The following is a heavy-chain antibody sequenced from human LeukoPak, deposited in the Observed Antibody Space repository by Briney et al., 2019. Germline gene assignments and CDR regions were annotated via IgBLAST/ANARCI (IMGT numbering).Heavy chain of an antibody. J-gene: IGHJ4*02. Sequence: SETLSLTCAVYGGSFSGYYWSWIRQPPGKGLEWIGEINHSGSTNYNPSLKGRVTISVDTSKNQFSLKLSSVTAADTAVYYCARGLYYYGSGSYYLDYWGQGTLVTVSS. CDR2: INHSGST. CDR3: ARGLYYYGSGSYYLDY. D-gene: IGHD3-10*01. CDR1: GGSFSGYY. V-gene: IGHV4-34*01.